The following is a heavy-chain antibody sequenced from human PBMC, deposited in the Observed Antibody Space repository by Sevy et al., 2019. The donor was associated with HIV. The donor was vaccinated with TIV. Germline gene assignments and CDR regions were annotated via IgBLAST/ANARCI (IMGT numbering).Heavy chain of an antibody. CDR3: AREYDILTDHPLTYWFDP. Sequence: ASVKVSCKASGGTFSSYAISWVRQAPGQGLEWMGGIIPIFGTANYAQKFQGRVTITADKSTSTAYMELSSLRSEDTAVYYCAREYDILTDHPLTYWFDPWGQGTLVTVSS. CDR1: GGTFSSYA. J-gene: IGHJ5*02. V-gene: IGHV1-69*06. D-gene: IGHD3-9*01. CDR2: IIPIFGTA.